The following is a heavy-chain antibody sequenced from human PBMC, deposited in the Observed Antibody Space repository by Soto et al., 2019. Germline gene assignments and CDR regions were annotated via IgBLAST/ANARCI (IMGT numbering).Heavy chain of an antibody. CDR1: GFTFSSHA. J-gene: IGHJ4*02. Sequence: EVQLVESGGGLVQPGGSLKLSCAVSGFTFSSHAMNWVRQAPGKGLEWVAYIHGTRSIIYYADSVKGRFTISRDNANNSLYLQVDSLRDEDTALYYCARNARNADYDYWGQGTLVNISS. V-gene: IGHV3-48*02. CDR3: ARNARNADYDY. CDR2: IHGTRSII. D-gene: IGHD3-16*01.